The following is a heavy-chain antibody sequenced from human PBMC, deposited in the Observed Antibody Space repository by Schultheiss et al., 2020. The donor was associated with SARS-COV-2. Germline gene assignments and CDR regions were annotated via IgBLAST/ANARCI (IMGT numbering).Heavy chain of an antibody. CDR3: AKDWGSGWRGYYGMDV. V-gene: IGHV3-23*01. CDR1: GFTFSSYW. D-gene: IGHD6-19*01. J-gene: IGHJ6*02. CDR2: ISGSGGST. Sequence: GGSLRLSCAASGFTFSSYWMHWVRQAPGKGLVWVSAISGSGGSTYYADSVKGRFTISRDNSKNTLYLQMNSLRVEDTAAYFCAKDWGSGWRGYYGMDVWGQGTTVTVSS.